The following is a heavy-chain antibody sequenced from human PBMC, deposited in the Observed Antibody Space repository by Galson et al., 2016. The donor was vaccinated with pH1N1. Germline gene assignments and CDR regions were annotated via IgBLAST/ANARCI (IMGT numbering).Heavy chain of an antibody. CDR2: INPSDGSA. J-gene: IGHJ4*02. CDR3: ARAGKSVDTTMVNRGYFDY. D-gene: IGHD5-18*01. CDR1: GGAFSSFP. V-gene: IGHV1-46*01. Sequence: SVKVSCKASGGAFSSFPISWVRQAPGQGLEWMGTINPSDGSASSAQRFKGRITMTRDTSTSIVYMALSSLRSEDTAVYYCARAGKSVDTTMVNRGYFDYWGQGTLVTVSS.